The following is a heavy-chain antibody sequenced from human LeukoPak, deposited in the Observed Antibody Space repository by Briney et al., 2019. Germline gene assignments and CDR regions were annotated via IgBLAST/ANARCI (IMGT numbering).Heavy chain of an antibody. CDR2: ISWNSGSI. J-gene: IGHJ6*02. D-gene: IGHD3-16*01. Sequence: GGSLRLSCAASGFTFDDYAMHWVRQAPGKGLEWVSGISWNSGSIGYVDSVKGRFTISRDNAKNSLYLQMSNLRAEDTAVYFCARGGGLDVWGQGATVTVSS. V-gene: IGHV3-9*01. CDR1: GFTFDDYA. CDR3: ARGGGLDV.